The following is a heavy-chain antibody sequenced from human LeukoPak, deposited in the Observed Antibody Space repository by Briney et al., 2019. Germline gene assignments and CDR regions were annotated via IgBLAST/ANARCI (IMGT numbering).Heavy chain of an antibody. CDR2: ISGSGGST. D-gene: IGHD3-10*01. V-gene: IGHV3-23*01. CDR1: GFTFSSYA. J-gene: IGHJ4*02. CDR3: AMVRVRTSYYFDY. Sequence: GGSLRLSCAASGFTFSSYAMSWVRQAPGKGLEWVSAISGSGGSTYYADSVKGRFTISRDNSKNTLYLQMNSLGAEDTAVYYCAMVRVRTSYYFDYWGQGTLVTVSS.